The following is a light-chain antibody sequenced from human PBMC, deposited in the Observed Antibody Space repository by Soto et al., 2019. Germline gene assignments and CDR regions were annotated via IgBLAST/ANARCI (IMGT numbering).Light chain of an antibody. J-gene: IGKJ4*01. Sequence: DLQMTQSPSSLSASVGDRVTIACRASQSITKYLNWYQQKPGKAPKLLIYAASSLQSGVPSRFSGSGSGTDFTLTITNLQPEDFATYFCQQSYSTPLTFGGGTKVEI. CDR2: AAS. V-gene: IGKV1-39*01. CDR3: QQSYSTPLT. CDR1: QSITKY.